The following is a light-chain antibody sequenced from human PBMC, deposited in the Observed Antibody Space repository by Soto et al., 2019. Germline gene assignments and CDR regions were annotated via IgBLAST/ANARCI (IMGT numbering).Light chain of an antibody. CDR3: LQDNNYPRT. V-gene: IGKV1-6*01. Sequence: IQMTQSPSSLSASVGDRVTFICRASQDIRSELSWFQQKPGRPLKLLIYGASILQSGVPSRFSGSGSGTDFTLTIDSLQSEDFATYYCLQDNNYPRTFGPGTKVEVK. CDR2: GAS. J-gene: IGKJ3*01. CDR1: QDIRSE.